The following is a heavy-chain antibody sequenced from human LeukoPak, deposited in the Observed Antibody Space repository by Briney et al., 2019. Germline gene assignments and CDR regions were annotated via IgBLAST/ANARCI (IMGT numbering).Heavy chain of an antibody. D-gene: IGHD1-1*01. CDR1: GVSFSGFY. CDR2: INHSRGT. J-gene: IGHJ4*02. Sequence: KASETLSLTCAVHGVSFSGFYWTWLRQPPGKGPEWRGEINHSRGTGYNPSLRSRVTISQDTSKNQFSLKLTSVTAADTAVYYCARGLGEGYPDSWGQGTLVIVSS. V-gene: IGHV4-34*01. CDR3: ARGLGEGYPDS.